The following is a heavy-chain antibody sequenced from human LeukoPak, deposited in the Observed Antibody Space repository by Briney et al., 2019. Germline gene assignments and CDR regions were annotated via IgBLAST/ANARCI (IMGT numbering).Heavy chain of an antibody. CDR2: IIGIGSIT. Sequence: GGSLRLSCAASGFTFSTYAMNWVRQAPGKGLECVAGIIGIGSITYYADSVKGRFTISRDNAKNSLYLQMNSLRAEDTAVYYCARAGGYDFWSGYYVYYYYYMDVWGKGTTVTVSS. CDR1: GFTFSTYA. V-gene: IGHV3-23*01. CDR3: ARAGGYDFWSGYYVYYYYYMDV. D-gene: IGHD3-3*01. J-gene: IGHJ6*03.